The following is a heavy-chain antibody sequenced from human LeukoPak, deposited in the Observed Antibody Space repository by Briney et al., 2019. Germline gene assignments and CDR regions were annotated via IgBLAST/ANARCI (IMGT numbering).Heavy chain of an antibody. CDR1: GYSISSGNY. Sequence: PSETLSLTCVVSGYSISSGNYWGWIRQSPGKGLEWIESIYHSGSTYYNPSLKSRVTISVDTSKNQFSLKPDSVTAADTAVYYCARARVGAALFDYWGQGTLVTVSS. CDR2: IYHSGST. J-gene: IGHJ4*02. D-gene: IGHD1-26*01. V-gene: IGHV4-38-2*01. CDR3: ARARVGAALFDY.